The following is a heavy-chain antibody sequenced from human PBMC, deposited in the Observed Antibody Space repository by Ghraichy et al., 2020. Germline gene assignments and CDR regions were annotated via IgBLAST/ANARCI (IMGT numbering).Heavy chain of an antibody. V-gene: IGHV3-53*05. CDR3: ASDIGAQLVSRGHMDV. Sequence: GGSLRLSCAASGFVVSDNYMTWVRQAPGKGLECVSVIYSGGTTYYTDSVKGRFTISRDSSKNTMYLQMNNLGPEDTAVYYCASDIGAQLVSRGHMDVWGKGTTVTVSS. D-gene: IGHD1-1*01. CDR2: IYSGGTT. CDR1: GFVVSDNY. J-gene: IGHJ6*03.